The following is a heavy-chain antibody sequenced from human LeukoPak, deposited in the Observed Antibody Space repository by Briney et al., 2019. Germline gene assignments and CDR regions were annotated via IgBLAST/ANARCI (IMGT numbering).Heavy chain of an antibody. D-gene: IGHD2-2*01. CDR1: GESFSGYY. Sequence: SETLSLTCAVYGESFSGYYWSWIRQAPGKGPEWIGEINDSGSSNYNPSLKSRVTISVDTSKNQFSLRLTSVTAADTAVYYCARVRLYQSYYYYYYMDVWGKGTTVTISS. J-gene: IGHJ6*03. V-gene: IGHV4-34*01. CDR3: ARVRLYQSYYYYYYMDV. CDR2: INDSGSS.